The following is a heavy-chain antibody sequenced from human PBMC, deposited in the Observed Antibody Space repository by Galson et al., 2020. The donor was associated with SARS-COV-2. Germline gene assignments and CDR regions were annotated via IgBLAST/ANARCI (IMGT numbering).Heavy chain of an antibody. J-gene: IGHJ4*02. CDR3: ARNTYGSGSSPLDY. Sequence: ASETLSLTCTVSGDSISGYYWSWIRQPPGKGLEWIGYIYYSGSTNYNPSLKSRLTISVDTSKNHFSLKLRSVTAADTAVYYCARNTYGSGSSPLDYWGQGTLVTVSS. D-gene: IGHD3-10*01. CDR2: IYYSGST. CDR1: GDSISGYY. V-gene: IGHV4-59*01.